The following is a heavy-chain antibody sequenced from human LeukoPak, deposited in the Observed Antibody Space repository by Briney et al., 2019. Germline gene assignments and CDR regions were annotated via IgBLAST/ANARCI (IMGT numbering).Heavy chain of an antibody. CDR3: ARGKYSSSWYIDY. CDR1: GGSISSGGYY. V-gene: IGHV4-31*03. Sequence: SETLSLTCTVSGGSISSGGYYWSWIRQHPGKGLEWIGYIYYSGSTYYYPSLKSRVTISVDTSKNQFSLKLSSVTAADTAVYYCARGKYSSSWYIDYWGQGTLVTVSS. CDR2: IYYSGST. J-gene: IGHJ4*02. D-gene: IGHD6-13*01.